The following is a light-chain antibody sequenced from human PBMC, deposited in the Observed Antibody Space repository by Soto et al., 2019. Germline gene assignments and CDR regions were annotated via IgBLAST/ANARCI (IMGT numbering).Light chain of an antibody. Sequence: DIVLTQYPGTLSLSPGERATLSCRASQSVSGSYLAWYQQKPGQAPRLLIYGASSRATGIPDRFSGDGSGTDFTLTISRLEPEDFVVYYCQHYGTSPTWTFGQGTKVEVK. V-gene: IGKV3-20*01. CDR1: QSVSGSY. CDR3: QHYGTSPTWT. CDR2: GAS. J-gene: IGKJ1*01.